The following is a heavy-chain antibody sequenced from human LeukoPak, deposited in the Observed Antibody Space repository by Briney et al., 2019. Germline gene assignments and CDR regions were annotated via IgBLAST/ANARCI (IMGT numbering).Heavy chain of an antibody. V-gene: IGHV3-21*01. CDR3: AREGYCSGGSCYLD. J-gene: IGHJ4*02. CDR1: GFSFSSYW. CDR2: ISSSSSYI. D-gene: IGHD2-15*01. Sequence: GGSLRLSCAASGFSFSSYWMSWVRQAPGKGLEWVSSISSSSSYIYYADSVKGRFTISRDNAKNSLYLQMNSLRAEDTAVYYCAREGYCSGGSCYLDWGQGTLVTVSS.